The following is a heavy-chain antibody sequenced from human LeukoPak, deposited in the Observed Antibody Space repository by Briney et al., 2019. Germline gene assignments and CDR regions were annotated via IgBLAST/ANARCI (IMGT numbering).Heavy chain of an antibody. Sequence: GGSLRLSCAASGFTFSSYAMSWVRQAPGKGLEWVSAISGSGGSTYYADSVKGRFTISRDNAKNSLYLQMNSLRAEDTAVYYCARGLVRDEGFDYWGQGTLVTVSS. CDR2: ISGSGGST. D-gene: IGHD6-13*01. CDR1: GFTFSSYA. CDR3: ARGLVRDEGFDY. V-gene: IGHV3-23*01. J-gene: IGHJ4*02.